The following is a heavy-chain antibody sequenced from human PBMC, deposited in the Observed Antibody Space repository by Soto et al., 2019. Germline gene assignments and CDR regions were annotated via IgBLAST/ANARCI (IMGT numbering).Heavy chain of an antibody. Sequence: QVQLVESGGGVVQPGRSLRLSCAASGFTFSSYGMHWVRQAPGKGLEWVAVISYDGSNKYYADSVKGRFTISRDNSKNTLYVQMNSLRAEDTAVYYCAKGHYYYYYYMDVWGKGTTVTVSS. CDR2: ISYDGSNK. CDR3: AKGHYYYYYYMDV. V-gene: IGHV3-30*18. J-gene: IGHJ6*03. CDR1: GFTFSSYG.